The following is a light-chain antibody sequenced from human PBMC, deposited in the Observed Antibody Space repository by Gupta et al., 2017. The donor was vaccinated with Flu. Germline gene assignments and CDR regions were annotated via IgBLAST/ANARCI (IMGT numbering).Light chain of an antibody. CDR1: SSNVGRHG. CDR3: AVWDTSLAGGL. J-gene: IGLJ2*01. Sequence: QSVLTQPPSVSAAPGQKVTISCSGSSSNVGRHGVSWYRQLPGTAPKLLIYDSDKRPSGIPDRFSGSRSGTSATLGITGLQTGDEADYYCAVWDTSLAGGLFGGGTKVTVL. CDR2: DSD. V-gene: IGLV1-51*01.